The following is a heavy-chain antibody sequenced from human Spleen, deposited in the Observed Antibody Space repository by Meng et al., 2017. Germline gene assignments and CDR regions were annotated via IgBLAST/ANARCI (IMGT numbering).Heavy chain of an antibody. Sequence: ASVKVSCKASGYTFTSHYIHWVRQAPGQGLEWIGIINARGGSTSYAQKFQGRVTMTRDTSTSTVYMELSSLRSEDTAVYYCARESSRNYDSSGPDYWGQGTLVTVSS. CDR1: GYTFTSHY. CDR3: ARESSRNYDSSGPDY. D-gene: IGHD3-22*01. CDR2: INARGGST. V-gene: IGHV1-46*01. J-gene: IGHJ4*02.